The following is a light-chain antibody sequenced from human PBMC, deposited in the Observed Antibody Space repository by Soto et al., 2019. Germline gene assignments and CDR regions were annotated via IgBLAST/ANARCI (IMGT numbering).Light chain of an antibody. CDR3: LQDFNYPWT. J-gene: IGKJ1*01. Sequence: AIQITQSPSSLSASVGDRVTITCLSTQDIRTDLGWYQQKPGKAPKLLIYSASSLQSGVPSRFTGTASGTDFTLTISSLQPEDFATYYCLQDFNYPWTFGQGTKVDIK. V-gene: IGKV1-6*01. CDR1: QDIRTD. CDR2: SAS.